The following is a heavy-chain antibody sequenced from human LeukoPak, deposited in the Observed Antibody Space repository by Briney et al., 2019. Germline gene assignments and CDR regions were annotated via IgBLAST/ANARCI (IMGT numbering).Heavy chain of an antibody. J-gene: IGHJ4*02. CDR3: ARRNGDYAPLDY. Sequence: PSETLSLTCTVSGRSISSSSYYWGWLRQPPGKGLEWIGSIYYSGSTYYSPSLKSRVTISVDTSKNQFSLKLSSVTAADTAVYYCARRNGDYAPLDYWGQGTLVTVSS. CDR1: GRSISSSSYY. D-gene: IGHD4-17*01. CDR2: IYYSGST. V-gene: IGHV4-39*01.